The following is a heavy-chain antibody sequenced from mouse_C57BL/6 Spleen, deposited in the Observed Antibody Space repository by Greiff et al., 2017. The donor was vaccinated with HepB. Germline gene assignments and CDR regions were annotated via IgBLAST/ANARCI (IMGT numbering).Heavy chain of an antibody. D-gene: IGHD2-2*01. Sequence: DVHLVESGGGLVKPGGSLKLSCAASGFTFSSYAMSWVRQTPEKRLEWVATISDGGSYTYYPDNVKGRFTISRDNAKNNLYLQMSHLKSEDTAMYYCARDEVTNAMDYWGQGTSVTVSS. J-gene: IGHJ4*01. CDR2: ISDGGSYT. CDR3: ARDEVTNAMDY. CDR1: GFTFSSYA. V-gene: IGHV5-4*01.